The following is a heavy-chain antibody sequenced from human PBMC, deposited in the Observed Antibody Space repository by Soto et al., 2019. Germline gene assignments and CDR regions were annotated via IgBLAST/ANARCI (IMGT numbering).Heavy chain of an antibody. Sequence: PGGSLRLSCAASGFTFSSYAMSWVRQAPGKGLEWVSAISGSGGSTYYADSVKGRFTISRDNSKNTLYLQMNSLRAEDTAVYYCATSLLSGSYHPIVDYWGQGTLVTAPQ. J-gene: IGHJ4*02. V-gene: IGHV3-23*01. CDR1: GFTFSSYA. D-gene: IGHD1-26*01. CDR2: ISGSGGST. CDR3: ATSLLSGSYHPIVDY.